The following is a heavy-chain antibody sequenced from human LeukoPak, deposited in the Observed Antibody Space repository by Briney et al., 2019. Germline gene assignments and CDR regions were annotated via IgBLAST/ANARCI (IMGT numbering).Heavy chain of an antibody. J-gene: IGHJ4*02. CDR1: GFTFSSYS. D-gene: IGHD2-2*01. CDR3: ARGLRLGYCSSTSCYPDY. V-gene: IGHV3-48*01. CDR2: ISSSSSTI. Sequence: HPGGSLRLSCAASGFTFSSYSMNWVRQAPGKGLEWVSYISSSSSTIYYADSVKGRFTISRDNAKNSLYLQMNSLRAEDTAVYYCARGLRLGYCSSTSCYPDYWGQGTLVTVSS.